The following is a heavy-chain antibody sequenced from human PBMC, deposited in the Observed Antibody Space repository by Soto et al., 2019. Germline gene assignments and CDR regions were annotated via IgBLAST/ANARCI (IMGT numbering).Heavy chain of an antibody. CDR1: GFTFRNYG. Sequence: QVQLVESGGGVVQAGRSLRLPCAPSGFTFRNYGMQWVRLAPGKGLEWVAVIWSDGSRRYYADSVEGRFTISRDNSMTTLCLQMDSLRAEDTAMYCCAGDQGYCPDGNGYSYFDLWGKGTLVSVYS. V-gene: IGHV3-33*01. CDR2: IWSDGSRR. CDR3: AGDQGYCPDGNGYSYFDL. J-gene: IGHJ4*02. D-gene: IGHD5-18*01.